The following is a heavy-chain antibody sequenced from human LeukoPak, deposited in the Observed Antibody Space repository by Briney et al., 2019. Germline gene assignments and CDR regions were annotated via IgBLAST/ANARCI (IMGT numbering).Heavy chain of an antibody. CDR3: ARGAPTTRIGAGRFDY. CDR2: INPSGGRT. Sequence: GASVKVSCKAFGYSLTNYYVHWVRQAPGQGLEWMGEINPSGGRTSYAQTFQGRITVTRDTYTNTVYMDLSSLRSEDTATYYCARGAPTTRIGAGRFDYWGQGSLLTVAS. V-gene: IGHV1-46*01. D-gene: IGHD5-12*01. CDR1: GYSLTNYY. J-gene: IGHJ4*02.